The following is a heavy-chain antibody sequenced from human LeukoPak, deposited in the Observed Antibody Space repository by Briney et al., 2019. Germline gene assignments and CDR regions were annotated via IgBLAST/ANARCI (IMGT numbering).Heavy chain of an antibody. CDR2: IVVGSGNT. CDR1: GFTFTSSA. D-gene: IGHD3-22*01. J-gene: IGHJ4*02. V-gene: IGHV1-58*02. CDR3: AATPTFTYYYDSSGYYDY. Sequence: SVKVSCKASGFTFTSSAMQWVRQARGQRLEWIGWIVVGSGNTNYAQKFQERVTITRDMSTSTAYMELSSPRSEDTAVYHCAATPTFTYYYDSSGYYDYWGQGTLVTVSS.